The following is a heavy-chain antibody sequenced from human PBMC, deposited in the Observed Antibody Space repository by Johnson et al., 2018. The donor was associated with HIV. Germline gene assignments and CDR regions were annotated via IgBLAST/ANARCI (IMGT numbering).Heavy chain of an antibody. D-gene: IGHD6-6*01. CDR3: ASGVTARAPRLI. J-gene: IGHJ3*02. CDR1: GFTFSNYD. Sequence: MQLVESGGGLVQPGGSLRLSCAASGFTFSNYDIHWVRQATGKGLEWVSTMGTAGDTYYAGSVKGRFTVSRENAKNSLYLQMNSLRAGDTAVYYCASGVTARAPRLIWGQGTMVTVSS. CDR2: MGTAGDT. V-gene: IGHV3-13*01.